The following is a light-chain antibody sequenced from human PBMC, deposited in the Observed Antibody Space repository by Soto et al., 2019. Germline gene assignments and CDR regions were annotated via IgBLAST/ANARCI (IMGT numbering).Light chain of an antibody. CDR3: QQYGSSPWT. V-gene: IGKV3-20*01. Sequence: EIVLTQSPGTLSLSPGERATLSCRASQSVSSSYLAWYQQKPGQAPRLLIYGASSRATGIPDRFSGSGSGTDFTLTISRLEPEYCSVYYCQQYGSSPWTVGQGTKVEIK. CDR2: GAS. CDR1: QSVSSSY. J-gene: IGKJ1*01.